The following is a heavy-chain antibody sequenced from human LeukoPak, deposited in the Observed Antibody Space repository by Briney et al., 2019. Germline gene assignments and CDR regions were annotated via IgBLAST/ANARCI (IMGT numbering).Heavy chain of an antibody. D-gene: IGHD4-11*01. V-gene: IGHV3-7*01. J-gene: IGHJ4*02. Sequence: HPGRSLRLSCAASGFSFSSYWMSWVRQAPGKGPEWVANIKQDGGEKYYVDSVKGRFIIFRDNAKNSLYLQMNSLRVEDTAVYYCAREDHSNYNYWGQGTLVTVSS. CDR3: AREDHSNYNY. CDR1: GFSFSSYW. CDR2: IKQDGGEK.